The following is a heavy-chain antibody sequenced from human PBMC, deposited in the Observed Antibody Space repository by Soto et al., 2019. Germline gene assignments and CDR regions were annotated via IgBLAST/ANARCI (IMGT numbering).Heavy chain of an antibody. J-gene: IGHJ4*02. CDR2: ISWNSGSI. D-gene: IGHD6-13*01. V-gene: IGHV3-9*01. Sequence: QSGGSLRLSCAASGFTFDDYAMHWVRQAPGKGLEWVSGISWNSGSIGYADSVKGRFTISRDNAKNSLYLQRNSLRAEDPALYYCAKDPMPGIAPKTFDYWGQGALVAVFS. CDR1: GFTFDDYA. CDR3: AKDPMPGIAPKTFDY.